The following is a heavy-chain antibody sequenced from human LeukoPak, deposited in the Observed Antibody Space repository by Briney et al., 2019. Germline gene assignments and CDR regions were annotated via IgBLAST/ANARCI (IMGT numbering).Heavy chain of an antibody. CDR3: ARGHYYYDSSGYLRDYDAFDI. D-gene: IGHD3-22*01. J-gene: IGHJ3*02. V-gene: IGHV3-74*01. CDR2: SNSDGSST. CDR1: GFTFSSYG. Sequence: GGSLRLSCAASGFTFSSYGMHWVRQAPGKGLVWVSRSNSDGSSTVYADSVKGRFTISRDNAKNTLYLRMNSLRAEDTAVYYCARGHYYYDSSGYLRDYDAFDIWGQGTMVTVSS.